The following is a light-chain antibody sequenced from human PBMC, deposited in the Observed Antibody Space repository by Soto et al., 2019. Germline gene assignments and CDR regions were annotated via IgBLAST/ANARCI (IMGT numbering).Light chain of an antibody. V-gene: IGKV3-20*01. Sequence: EIVLTQSPGTLSLSPGERATLSCRASQSFSSSYLAWYQQKPGQAPRLLIYGASSRATGIPDRFSGSGSGTDFTLTISRLEPEDFAVYYCQKYGSSPRTFGQGTKLEIK. CDR2: GAS. CDR1: QSFSSSY. J-gene: IGKJ2*02. CDR3: QKYGSSPRT.